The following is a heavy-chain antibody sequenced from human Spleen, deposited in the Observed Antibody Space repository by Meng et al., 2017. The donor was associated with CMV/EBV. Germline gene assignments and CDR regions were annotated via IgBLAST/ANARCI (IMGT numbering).Heavy chain of an antibody. D-gene: IGHD4-17*01. CDR2: ISGSGHSP. Sequence: GGSLRLSCAASGFTFSSYGMHWVRQAPGKGLEWVSGISGSGHSPYYIDSVRGRFTISRDNSKNTLFLVMNSLRAEDTAVYYCAKDLGSNDYGEDYWGQGTPVTVSS. CDR3: AKDLGSNDYGEDY. V-gene: IGHV3-23*01. J-gene: IGHJ4*02. CDR1: GFTFSSYG.